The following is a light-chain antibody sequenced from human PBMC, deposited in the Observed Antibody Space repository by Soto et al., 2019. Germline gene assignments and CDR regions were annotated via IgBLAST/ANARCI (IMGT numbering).Light chain of an antibody. Sequence: EIVLTQSPGTLSLSPGERATLSCRASQSVSDLAWYQQKPGQAPRLLIYGPSTRATGIPDRVSGSGSGTDFTLIISGLEPEDFAVYYCQQYGSSPWTFGQGTKVEIK. V-gene: IGKV3-20*01. CDR2: GPS. CDR1: QSVSD. J-gene: IGKJ1*01. CDR3: QQYGSSPWT.